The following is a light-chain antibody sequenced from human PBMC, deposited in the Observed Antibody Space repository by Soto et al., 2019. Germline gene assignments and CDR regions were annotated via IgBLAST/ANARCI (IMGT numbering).Light chain of an antibody. V-gene: IGLV1-40*01. J-gene: IGLJ2*01. Sequence: QSVLTQPPSVSGAPRQRVTISCTGSSSNIGAGYDVHWYQQLPGTAPKLLIYGNSNRPSGVPDRFSGSKSDTSASLAITGLLAEDEADYYCQSYDSSLSGVVFGGGTKLTVL. CDR3: QSYDSSLSGVV. CDR1: SSNIGAGYD. CDR2: GNS.